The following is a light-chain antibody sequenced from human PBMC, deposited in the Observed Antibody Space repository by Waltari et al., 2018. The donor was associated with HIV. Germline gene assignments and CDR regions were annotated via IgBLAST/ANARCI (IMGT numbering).Light chain of an antibody. CDR2: EDI. CDR3: YSTDRSSTHNV. CDR1: ALPKKY. J-gene: IGLJ3*02. V-gene: IGLV3-10*01. Sequence: SYELTQPPSVSVSPGQTARITCSGDALPKKYAYWYQQKAGQAPVLVIYEDIKRPPGVPERFAGSSSGTMATLTISGSQVEDEADYYCYSTDRSSTHNVFGGGTKLTVL.